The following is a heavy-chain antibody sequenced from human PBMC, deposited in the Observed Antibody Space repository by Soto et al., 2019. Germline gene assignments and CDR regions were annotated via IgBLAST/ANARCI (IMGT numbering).Heavy chain of an antibody. D-gene: IGHD4-17*01. Sequence: QLQLQESGSGLVKPSQTLSLTCAVSGGSISSGGYSWSWIRQPPGKGLEWIGYIYHSGTTYYNPSLKSRVTISVDRSKNQFSLKLSSVTAADTAVYYCTRGHGDYVYWFDPWGQGTLVTVSS. CDR1: GGSISSGGYS. CDR2: IYHSGTT. J-gene: IGHJ5*02. CDR3: TRGHGDYVYWFDP. V-gene: IGHV4-30-2*01.